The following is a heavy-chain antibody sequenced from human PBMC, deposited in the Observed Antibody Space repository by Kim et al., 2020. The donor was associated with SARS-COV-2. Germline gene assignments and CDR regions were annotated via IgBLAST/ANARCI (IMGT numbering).Heavy chain of an antibody. D-gene: IGHD3-9*01. Sequence: SETLSLTCTVSGGSISSSSYYWGWIRQPPGKGLEWIGSIYYSGSTYYNPSLKSRVTISVDTSKNQFSLKLSSVTAADTAVYYCASYDILTAYFDYWGRGTLVTVSS. J-gene: IGHJ4*02. V-gene: IGHV4-39*01. CDR2: IYYSGST. CDR3: ASYDILTAYFDY. CDR1: GGSISSSSYY.